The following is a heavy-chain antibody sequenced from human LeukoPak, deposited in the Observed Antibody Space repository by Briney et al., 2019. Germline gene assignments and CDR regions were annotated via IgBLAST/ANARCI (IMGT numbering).Heavy chain of an antibody. V-gene: IGHV4-39*07. Sequence: PSETLSLTCTVSGGSISSSSYYWGWIRQPPGKGLEWIGSIYYSGSTNYNPSLKSRVTISVDTSKNQFSLKLSSVTAADTAVYYCARDLRGTHLYYWGQGTLVTVSS. D-gene: IGHD3-16*01. CDR3: ARDLRGTHLYY. CDR2: IYYSGST. CDR1: GGSISSSSYY. J-gene: IGHJ4*02.